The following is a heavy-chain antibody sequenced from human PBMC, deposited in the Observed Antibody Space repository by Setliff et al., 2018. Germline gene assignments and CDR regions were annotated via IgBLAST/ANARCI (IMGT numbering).Heavy chain of an antibody. CDR3: ARNIGMGQRDYFDY. CDR1: GDPFNAYG. Sequence: ASVKVSCKASGDPFNAYGVSWVRQAPGQGLEWMGAIIPVLGMTDYAQKFQGRLTFSADDSANTAYMELTSLTSEDTAVYYCARNIGMGQRDYFDYWGQGTVVTVSS. D-gene: IGHD5-12*01. CDR2: IIPVLGMT. J-gene: IGHJ4*02. V-gene: IGHV1-69*10.